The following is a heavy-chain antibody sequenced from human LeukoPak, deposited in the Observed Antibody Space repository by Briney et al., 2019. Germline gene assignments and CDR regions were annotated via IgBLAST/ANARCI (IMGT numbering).Heavy chain of an antibody. CDR2: IIPIFGTA. CDR3: ARVKGIAVAVDAFDI. J-gene: IGHJ3*02. CDR1: GGTFSSYA. V-gene: IGHV1-69*13. Sequence: ASVKVSCKASGGTFSSYAISWVRQAPGQGLEWMGGIIPIFGTANYAQKFQGRVTITADESTSTAYMELSSLRSEDTAVYYCARVKGIAVAVDAFDIWGQGTTVTVSS. D-gene: IGHD6-19*01.